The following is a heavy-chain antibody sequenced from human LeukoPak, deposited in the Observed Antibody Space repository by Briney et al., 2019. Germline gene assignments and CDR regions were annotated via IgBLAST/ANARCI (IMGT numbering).Heavy chain of an antibody. J-gene: IGHJ3*02. D-gene: IGHD4-17*01. CDR3: ASHTTTVTTGDAFDI. V-gene: IGHV1-69*13. CDR1: GGTFSSYA. CDR2: IIPIFGTA. Sequence: GASVKVSCKASGGTFSSYAISWVRQAPGQGLEWMGGIIPIFGTANYAQKFQGRVTITADESTSTAYMELSSLRSEDTAVYYCASHTTTVTTGDAFDIWGQGTMVTVSS.